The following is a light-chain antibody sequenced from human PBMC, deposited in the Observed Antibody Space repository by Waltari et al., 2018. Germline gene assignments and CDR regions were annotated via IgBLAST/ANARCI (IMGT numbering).Light chain of an antibody. Sequence: DIQMTQSPSTLSASVGDRVTITCRASQSIRSWLAWYQQKPGKAPKVLIYDASTLESGVSSRLSGSGSGTEFTLTISSLQPEDFATYYCQQSYSTPRYTFGQGTKLEIK. J-gene: IGKJ2*01. CDR1: QSIRSW. CDR2: DAS. CDR3: QQSYSTPRYT. V-gene: IGKV1-5*01.